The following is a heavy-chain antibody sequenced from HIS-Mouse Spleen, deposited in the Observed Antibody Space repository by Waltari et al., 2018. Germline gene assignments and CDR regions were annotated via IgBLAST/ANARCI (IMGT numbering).Heavy chain of an antibody. CDR1: GGSISSSSYH. CDR3: AREIPYSSSWYDWYFDL. V-gene: IGHV4-39*07. D-gene: IGHD6-13*01. J-gene: IGHJ2*01. Sequence: QLQLQESGPGLVKPSETLSLTCTVPGGSISSSSYHWAWIRQPPGKGLEWIGSIYYSGSTYYNPSLKSRVTISVDTSKNQFSLKLSSVTAADTAVYYCAREIPYSSSWYDWYFDLWGRGTLVTVSS. CDR2: IYYSGST.